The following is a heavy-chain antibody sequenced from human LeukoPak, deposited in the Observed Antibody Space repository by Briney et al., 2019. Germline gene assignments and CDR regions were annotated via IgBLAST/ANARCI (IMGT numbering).Heavy chain of an antibody. V-gene: IGHV3-20*04. CDR2: INWNGGST. D-gene: IGHD3-3*01. J-gene: IGHJ4*02. CDR1: GFTFDDYG. CDR3: ARDFRFLDDY. Sequence: GGSLRLSCAASGFTFDDYGMSWVRQAPGKGLEWVSDINWNGGSTGYVDSVKGRFTISRDNAKNSLYLQMNSLRAEDTALYYCARDFRFLDDYWGQGTLVTVSS.